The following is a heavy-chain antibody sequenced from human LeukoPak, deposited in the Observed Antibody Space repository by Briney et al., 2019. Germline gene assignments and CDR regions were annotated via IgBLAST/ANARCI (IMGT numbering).Heavy chain of an antibody. V-gene: IGHV3-66*01. Sequence: PGGSLRLSCAASGFTFSSYWMHWVRQAPGKGLEWVSVIYSGGSTYYADSVKGRFTISRDNSKNTLYLQMNSLRAEDTAVYYCAGDYGLGYYYYGMDVWGQGTTVTVSS. CDR1: GFTFSSYW. CDR3: AGDYGLGYYYYGMDV. CDR2: IYSGGST. J-gene: IGHJ6*02. D-gene: IGHD4-17*01.